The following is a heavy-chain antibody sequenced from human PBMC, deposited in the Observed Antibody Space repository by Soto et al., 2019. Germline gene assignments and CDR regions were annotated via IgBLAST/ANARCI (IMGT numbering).Heavy chain of an antibody. D-gene: IGHD5-18*01. Sequence: QVQLVQSGAEVKKPGSSVKVSCKASGGTFSSYAISWVRQAPGQGLEWMGGIIPIFGTANYAQKFQGRVTITADESTSTAYMELSSLRSEDTAVYHCARDRGYSSPEGYYYYGMDVWGQGTTVTVSS. CDR1: GGTFSSYA. J-gene: IGHJ6*02. CDR2: IIPIFGTA. V-gene: IGHV1-69*12. CDR3: ARDRGYSSPEGYYYYGMDV.